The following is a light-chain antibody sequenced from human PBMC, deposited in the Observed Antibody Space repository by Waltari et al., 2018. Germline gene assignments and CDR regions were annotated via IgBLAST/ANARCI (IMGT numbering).Light chain of an antibody. CDR3: QQSYSTPPT. Sequence: DIQMTQSPSSLSAYVGDRVTITCRASQSISSDVKWHQQKPGKSPKLLISGTSNLQSGVPSGFSGSGSGTDFTLTINSLQPLDSATYYCQQSYSTPPTFGGGTKVEI. V-gene: IGKV1-39*01. J-gene: IGKJ4*01. CDR1: QSISSD. CDR2: GTS.